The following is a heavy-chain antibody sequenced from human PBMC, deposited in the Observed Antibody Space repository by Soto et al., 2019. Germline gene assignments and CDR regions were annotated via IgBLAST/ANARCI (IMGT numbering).Heavy chain of an antibody. CDR3: ARSTYYDFWSGYYLLYYCIDV. Sequence: ASLNSTCKDSGGTFSSYAISWVRQAPGQGLEWMGGIIPIFGTANYAQKFQGRVTITADESTSTAYMELSSLRSEDTAVYYCARSTYYDFWSGYYLLYYCIDVRGQ. CDR1: GGTFSSYA. J-gene: IGHJ6*02. D-gene: IGHD3-3*01. CDR2: IIPIFGTA. V-gene: IGHV1-69*13.